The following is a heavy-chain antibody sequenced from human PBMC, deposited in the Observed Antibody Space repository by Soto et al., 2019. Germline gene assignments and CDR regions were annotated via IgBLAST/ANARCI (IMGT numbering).Heavy chain of an antibody. CDR2: IYYSGSS. CDR3: ARAIVVTVGGMDV. D-gene: IGHD5-12*01. CDR1: GGSISNADYY. V-gene: IGHV4-30-4*01. Sequence: QVQLQESGPGLVKPSQTLSLTCTVSGGSISNADYYWSWVRQPPGKGLEWIGYIYYSGSSFFNPYLKSRVTMSKDTSKNQFSLRLTSVTAADTAVYYCARAIVVTVGGMDVWGRGTTVTVSS. J-gene: IGHJ6*02.